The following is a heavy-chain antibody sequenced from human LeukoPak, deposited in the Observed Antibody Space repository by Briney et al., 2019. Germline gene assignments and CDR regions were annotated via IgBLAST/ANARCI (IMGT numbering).Heavy chain of an antibody. D-gene: IGHD3-10*01. CDR3: ARGPYGSGHNWFDP. Sequence: SETLSLTCTVSGGSISSYYWSWIRQPPGKGLEWIGYIYYSGSTNYNPSLKSRVTISVDTSKNQFSLKLSSVTAADTAVYYCARGPYGSGHNWFDPWGQGTLVTVSS. V-gene: IGHV4-59*01. J-gene: IGHJ5*02. CDR2: IYYSGST. CDR1: GGSISSYY.